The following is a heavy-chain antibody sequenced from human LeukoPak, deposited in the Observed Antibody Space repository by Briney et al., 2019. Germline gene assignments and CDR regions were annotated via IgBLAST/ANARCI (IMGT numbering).Heavy chain of an antibody. CDR3: ARAYSDYLLYFDY. J-gene: IGHJ4*02. V-gene: IGHV3-53*04. D-gene: IGHD3-3*01. CDR1: GFTVSSNY. Sequence: GGSLRLSCAASGFTVSSNYMSWVRQAPGKGLEWVSVIYSGGSTYYADSVKGRFTISRHNSKNTLYLQMNSLRAEDTAVYYCARAYSDYLLYFDYWGQGTLVTVSS. CDR2: IYSGGST.